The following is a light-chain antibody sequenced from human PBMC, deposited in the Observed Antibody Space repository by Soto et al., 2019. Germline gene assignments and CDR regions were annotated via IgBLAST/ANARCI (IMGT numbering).Light chain of an antibody. V-gene: IGLV2-14*01. J-gene: IGLJ1*01. CDR2: EVT. Sequence: QSALTQPASVSGSPGQSITISCTGTSSDVGAYNYVSWYQQHPDKAPKLMIYEVTNRPSGVSTRFSGSKSGNTASLTISGLQAEDEADYYCSSYTSNTTLVLGTGTKVTVL. CDR1: SSDVGAYNY. CDR3: SSYTSNTTLV.